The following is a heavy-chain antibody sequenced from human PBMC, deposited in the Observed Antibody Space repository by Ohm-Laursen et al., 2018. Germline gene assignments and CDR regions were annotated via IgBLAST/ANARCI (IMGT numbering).Heavy chain of an antibody. CDR3: ARGRLGITMIVGGIDY. CDR2: IYYSGST. V-gene: IGHV4-59*12. Sequence: GTLSLTCTVSGGSISSYYWSWIRQPPGKGLEWIGYIYYSGSTNYNPSLKSRVTISVDTSKNQFSLKLSSVTAADTAVYYCARGRLGITMIVGGIDYWGQGTLVTVSS. CDR1: GGSISSYY. J-gene: IGHJ4*02. D-gene: IGHD3-22*01.